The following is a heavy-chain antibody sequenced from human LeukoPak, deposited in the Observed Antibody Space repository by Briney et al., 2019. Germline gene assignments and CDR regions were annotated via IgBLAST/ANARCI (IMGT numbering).Heavy chain of an antibody. Sequence: PGGSLRLSWAASGFTLGDYDLGWVRPAPGRGLEWVAGIVGSGRRTYNADSVKGQFTISRDNSRSTVFLQMSSLRAEDTAVYYCAKAPYCPDDVCRYFDYWGQGILVTVPS. CDR1: GFTLGDYD. J-gene: IGHJ4*02. V-gene: IGHV3-23*01. CDR3: AKAPYCPDDVCRYFDY. D-gene: IGHD2-8*01. CDR2: IVGSGRRT.